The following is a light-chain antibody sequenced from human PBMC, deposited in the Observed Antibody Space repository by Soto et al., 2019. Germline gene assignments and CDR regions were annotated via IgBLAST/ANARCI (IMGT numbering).Light chain of an antibody. Sequence: QPALTQPASVSGSPGQSITISCTGTSSDVGSYNLVSWYQQHPGKAPKLMIYEGSKRPSGVSNRFSGSKSGNTASLTISGLQAEDEADYYCCSYAGSSTFEGVVFGGGTQLTVL. CDR2: EGS. CDR1: SSDVGSYNL. J-gene: IGLJ2*01. V-gene: IGLV2-23*03. CDR3: CSYAGSSTFEGVV.